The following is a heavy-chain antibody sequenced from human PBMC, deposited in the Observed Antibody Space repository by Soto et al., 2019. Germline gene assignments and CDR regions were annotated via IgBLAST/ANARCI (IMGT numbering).Heavy chain of an antibody. Sequence: XSVKVSYQASGGTFISYAISWVRQAPGKGLEWVANIKQDGSEKYYVDSVRGRFTISRDNAKNSLYLQMNSLKAEDTAVYYCATDLYYWGQGTLVTVSS. V-gene: IGHV3-7*01. CDR1: GGTFISYA. CDR2: IKQDGSEK. CDR3: ATDLYY. J-gene: IGHJ4*02.